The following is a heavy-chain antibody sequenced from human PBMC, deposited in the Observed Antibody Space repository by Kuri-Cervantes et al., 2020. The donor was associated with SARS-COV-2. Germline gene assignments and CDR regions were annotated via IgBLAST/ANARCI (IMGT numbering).Heavy chain of an antibody. Sequence: GGSLRLSCAASGFSVRSNYMSWVRQAPGKGLEWVSSIYSSGSTYYADSVKGRFTSSRENYKNTVYLQLNSLRVEDTAVYYCARSTAGFDSWGQGTLVTVSS. V-gene: IGHV3-53*01. CDR3: ARSTAGFDS. CDR2: IYSSGST. J-gene: IGHJ4*02. CDR1: GFSVRSNY.